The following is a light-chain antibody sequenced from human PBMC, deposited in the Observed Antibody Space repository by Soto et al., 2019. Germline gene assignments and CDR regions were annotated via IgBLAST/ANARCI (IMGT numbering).Light chain of an antibody. CDR1: SSDVGGYNY. Sequence: QSVLTQPPSASGSPGQSVTISCTGTSSDVGGYNYVSWYQQHPGKAPKVIIYEVSKRPSGVPDRFSGSKSGSTASLTVSGLQAEDEAYYYCSSHAVTNIFVFGTGTKVTVL. J-gene: IGLJ1*01. CDR3: SSHAVTNIFV. CDR2: EVS. V-gene: IGLV2-8*01.